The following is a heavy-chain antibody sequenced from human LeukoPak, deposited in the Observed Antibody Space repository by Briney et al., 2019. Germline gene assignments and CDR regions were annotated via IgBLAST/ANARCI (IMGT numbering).Heavy chain of an antibody. CDR1: GFIFSNYA. J-gene: IGHJ4*02. D-gene: IGHD3-10*01. CDR3: TTGIGNYYYY. CDR2: VKSDGSDT. V-gene: IGHV3-74*01. Sequence: GGSLRLSCAASGFIFSNYAMSWVRQAPGKGLVWVSRVKSDGSDTIYADSVKGRFTISRDNAKNTLYLQMDSLRAEDTAVYYCTTGIGNYYYYWGQGTLVTVAS.